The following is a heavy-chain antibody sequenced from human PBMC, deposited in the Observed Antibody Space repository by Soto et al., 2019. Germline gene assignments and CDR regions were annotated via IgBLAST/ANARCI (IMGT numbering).Heavy chain of an antibody. V-gene: IGHV4-28*05. D-gene: IGHD6-19*01. CDR1: GYSISGPNW. J-gene: IGHJ4*02. CDR3: ARKSSSVWHSFDY. Sequence: SETLSLTCAVSGYSISGPNWCAWIRQPPGKGLELIGYIHDSGTIYNNPSLKSRVTMSVDTSKNQLSLKMNSLTAVDTAVYYCARKSSSVWHSFDYWGQGTLVTVSS. CDR2: IHDSGTI.